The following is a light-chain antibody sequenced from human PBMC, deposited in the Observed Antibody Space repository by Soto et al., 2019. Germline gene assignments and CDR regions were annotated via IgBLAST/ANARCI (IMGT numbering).Light chain of an antibody. CDR3: QQYNNWPET. V-gene: IGKV3-15*01. J-gene: IGKJ1*01. CDR2: GAS. CDR1: QSVSSN. Sequence: EIVMTQSPATLSVSQGERATFSCRASQSVSSNLAWYQQKPGQAPRLLIYGASTRATGIPARFSGSGSGTEFTLTISSLQSEDFAVYYCQQYNNWPETFGQGTKVDIK.